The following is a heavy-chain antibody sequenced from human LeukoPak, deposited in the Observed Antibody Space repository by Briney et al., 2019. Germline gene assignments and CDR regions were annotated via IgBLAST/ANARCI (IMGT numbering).Heavy chain of an antibody. D-gene: IGHD3-22*01. CDR1: GFTFSSSG. CDR2: IRYDGSRE. CDR3: AKGETRDSSGYYDS. J-gene: IGHJ4*02. Sequence: GGSLRLSCVASGFTFSSSGMHGVRQAPGKGLEWVAFIRYDGSREDYADSVKGRFTISRDNSKNTLYLQMNSLRAEETAVYYCAKGETRDSSGYYDSWGQGTLVTVSS. V-gene: IGHV3-30*02.